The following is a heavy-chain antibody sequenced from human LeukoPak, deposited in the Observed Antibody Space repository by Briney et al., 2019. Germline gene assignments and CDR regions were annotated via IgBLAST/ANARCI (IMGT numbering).Heavy chain of an antibody. CDR3: AKDELEGYYYDSSGIFDY. J-gene: IGHJ4*02. CDR2: IKQDGSEK. V-gene: IGHV3-7*01. D-gene: IGHD3-22*01. Sequence: GGSLRLSCGASGFTFSTYGMTWVRQAPGKGLEWVANIKQDGSEKYYADSVKGRFTISRDNSKNTLYLQMNSLRAEDTAVYYCAKDELEGYYYDSSGIFDYWGQGTLVTVSS. CDR1: GFTFSTYG.